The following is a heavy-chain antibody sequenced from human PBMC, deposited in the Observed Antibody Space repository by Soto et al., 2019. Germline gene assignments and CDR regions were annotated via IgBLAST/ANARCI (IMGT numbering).Heavy chain of an antibody. J-gene: IGHJ5*02. CDR2: IYHSGST. CDR1: GGSISSSNW. CDR3: ARGRELRYNWLDP. Sequence: QVQLQESGPGLVKPSGTLSLTCAVSGGSISSSNWWSWVRQPPGKGLEWIGEIYHSGSTNYNPSLKRRVTKSVDKSKNQFSLQLSSVTAADTAVYYCARGRELRYNWLDPWGQGTLVTVSS. D-gene: IGHD1-26*01. V-gene: IGHV4-4*02.